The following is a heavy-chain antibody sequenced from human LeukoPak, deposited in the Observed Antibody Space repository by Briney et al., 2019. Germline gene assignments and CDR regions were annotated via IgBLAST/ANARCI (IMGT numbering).Heavy chain of an antibody. CDR2: ISYDGSNK. J-gene: IGHJ6*03. Sequence: GGSLRLSCAASGFTFSSYAMHWVRQAPGKGLEWVAVISYDGSNKYYADSVKGRFTISRDNSKNTLYLQMNSLRAEDTAVYYCASLRGDYSNYGPIYYYYYMDVWGKGTTVTVSS. CDR3: ASLRGDYSNYGPIYYYYYMDV. CDR1: GFTFSSYA. D-gene: IGHD4-11*01. V-gene: IGHV3-30-3*01.